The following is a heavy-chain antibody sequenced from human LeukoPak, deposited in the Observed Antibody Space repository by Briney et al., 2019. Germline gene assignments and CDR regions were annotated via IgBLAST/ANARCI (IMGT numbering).Heavy chain of an antibody. Sequence: PGGSLRLSCAASGFTFSSYGMHWVRQAPGQGLEWVSVISYDGSSKFYADSVKDRFTISRDNSQNTLYLQMNSLRVEDTALYYCARGVARSASSSVDCWGQGTLVIVSS. CDR1: GFTFSSYG. CDR2: ISYDGSSK. CDR3: ARGVARSASSSVDC. V-gene: IGHV3-30*03. J-gene: IGHJ4*02. D-gene: IGHD6-6*01.